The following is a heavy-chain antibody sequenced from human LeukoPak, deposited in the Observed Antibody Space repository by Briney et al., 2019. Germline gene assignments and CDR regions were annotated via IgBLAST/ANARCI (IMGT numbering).Heavy chain of an antibody. Sequence: PSETLSLTCTVSGGSISSYYWSWIRQPPGKGLEWIGYIYYSGSTNYNPSLKSRVTISVDTSKNQFSLKLSSVTAAGTAVYYCARHVDYYDSSGYYPLNWFDPWGQGTLVTVSS. CDR2: IYYSGST. J-gene: IGHJ5*02. V-gene: IGHV4-59*08. D-gene: IGHD3-22*01. CDR3: ARHVDYYDSSGYYPLNWFDP. CDR1: GGSISSYY.